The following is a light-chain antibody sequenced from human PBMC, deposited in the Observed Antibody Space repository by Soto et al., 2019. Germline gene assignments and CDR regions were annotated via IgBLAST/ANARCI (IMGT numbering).Light chain of an antibody. CDR2: KAS. CDR3: QQYNSYPLT. Sequence: DIQMTQSHSTLSASVGDRFTITCRASQSISSWLAWYQQKPGKAPKLLIYKASSLESGVPSRFSGSGSGTEFTLTISSLQPDDFATYYCQQYNSYPLTFGGGTKVDIK. J-gene: IGKJ4*01. V-gene: IGKV1-5*03. CDR1: QSISSW.